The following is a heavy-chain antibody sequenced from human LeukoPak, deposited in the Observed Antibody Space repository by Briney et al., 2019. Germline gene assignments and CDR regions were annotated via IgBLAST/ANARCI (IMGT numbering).Heavy chain of an antibody. CDR1: GGSISSYY. V-gene: IGHV4-59*08. D-gene: IGHD6-19*01. J-gene: IGHJ3*02. CDR2: IYYSGGT. CDR3: ARLDSSGWYDAAVGESAFDI. Sequence: SETLSLTCTVSGGSISSYYWSWIRQPPGKGLEWIGYIYYSGGTNYNPSLKSRVTISVDTSKNQFSLKLSSVTAADTAVYYCARLDSSGWYDAAVGESAFDIWGQGTMVTVSS.